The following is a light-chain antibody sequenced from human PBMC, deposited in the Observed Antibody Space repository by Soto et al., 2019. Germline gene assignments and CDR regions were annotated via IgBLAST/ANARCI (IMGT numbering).Light chain of an antibody. J-gene: IGLJ1*01. CDR3: SSYAGSNTYV. Sequence: QSALTQTPSASGSPGQSVTISCTGTSSDVGGYNYVSWYQQHPGKAPKLMIYEVTKWPSGVPDRFSGSKSGNTASLTVSGLQAEDEADYYCSSYAGSNTYVFGTGTKVTVL. V-gene: IGLV2-8*01. CDR1: SSDVGGYNY. CDR2: EVT.